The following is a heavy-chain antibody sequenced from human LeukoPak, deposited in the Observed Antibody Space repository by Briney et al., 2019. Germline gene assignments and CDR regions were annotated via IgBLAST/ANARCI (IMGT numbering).Heavy chain of an antibody. V-gene: IGHV4-59*02. CDR3: ARGLSPRINMVRGVRPPFRGVFDY. D-gene: IGHD3-10*01. CDR2: ISKSGST. J-gene: IGHJ4*02. CDR1: GGSVSGSF. Sequence: SETLSLTCTVSGGSVSGSFWSWLRQPPGRGLEWLGYISKSGSTNYSPSLRSRVTISVDTSKNQFSLKLSSVTAADTAVYYCARGLSPRINMVRGVRPPFRGVFDYWGQGTLVTVSS.